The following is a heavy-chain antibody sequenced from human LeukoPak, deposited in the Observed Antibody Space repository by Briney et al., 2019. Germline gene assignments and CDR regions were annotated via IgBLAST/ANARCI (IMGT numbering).Heavy chain of an antibody. CDR1: GLTSSAIG. D-gene: IGHD3-10*01. J-gene: IGHJ4*02. Sequence: GGPWSLPCEASGLTSSAIGMHWVRQAPAKGLEWVEVISFDGSNKYYADSVKGRFTISRDNSKNTLYLQMNSLRAEDTAVYYCAKEQEKVLWFGELLSFDYWGQGTLVTVSS. V-gene: IGHV3-30*18. CDR3: AKEQEKVLWFGELLSFDY. CDR2: ISFDGSNK.